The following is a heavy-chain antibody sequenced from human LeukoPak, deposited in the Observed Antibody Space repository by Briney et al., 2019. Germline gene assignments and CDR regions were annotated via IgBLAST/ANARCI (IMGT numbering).Heavy chain of an antibody. V-gene: IGHV3-30*02. D-gene: IGHD2-2*01. Sequence: PGGSLRLSCAASGFTFSSYGMHWVRQAPGKGLEWVAFIRYDGSNKYYADSVKGRFTISRDNSKNTLYLQMNSLRAEDTAVYYCAKDLKGYCSSTSCQADYWGQGTLVTVPS. CDR3: AKDLKGYCSSTSCQADY. CDR2: IRYDGSNK. J-gene: IGHJ4*02. CDR1: GFTFSSYG.